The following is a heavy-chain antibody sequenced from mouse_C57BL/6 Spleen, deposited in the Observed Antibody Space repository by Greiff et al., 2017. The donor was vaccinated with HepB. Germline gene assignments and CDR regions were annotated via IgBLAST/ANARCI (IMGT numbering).Heavy chain of an antibody. CDR3: ARAITTVVPEEYYFDY. CDR2: INPSTGGT. D-gene: IGHD1-1*01. V-gene: IGHV1-42*01. Sequence: EVQLQQSGPELVKPGASVKISCKASGYSFTGYYMNWVKQSPEKSLEWIGEINPSTGGTTYNQKFKAKATLTVDKSSSTAYMQLKSLTSEDSAVYYCARAITTVVPEEYYFDYWGQGTTLTVSS. CDR1: GYSFTGYY. J-gene: IGHJ2*01.